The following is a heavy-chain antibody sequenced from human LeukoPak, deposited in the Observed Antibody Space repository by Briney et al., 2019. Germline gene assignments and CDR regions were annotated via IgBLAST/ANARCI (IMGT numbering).Heavy chain of an antibody. CDR1: GGSISSGDYY. Sequence: SETLSLTCTVSGGSISSGDYYWSWIRQPPGKGLGWTGYINYSGSTYYNPSLKSRASISVDTSKNQFSLKLSSLTAADTAVYYCVRVVSSGYSRMDVWGKGTTVTVSS. CDR2: INYSGST. J-gene: IGHJ6*04. CDR3: VRVVSSGYSRMDV. V-gene: IGHV4-30-4*08. D-gene: IGHD3-22*01.